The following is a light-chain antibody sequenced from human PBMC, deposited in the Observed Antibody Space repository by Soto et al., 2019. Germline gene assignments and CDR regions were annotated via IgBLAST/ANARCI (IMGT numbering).Light chain of an antibody. J-gene: IGKJ1*01. CDR2: GAS. V-gene: IGKV3-15*01. CDR3: QQYINWPRT. CDR1: QSVSSN. Sequence: EIVMTQSPATLSVSPGERATLSCRASQSVSSNLAWYQQKPGQAPRLLIFGASTRAPGIPARCSGSGSGTEFTLTISSLQSEYFAVYYCQQYINWPRTFGQGTKVEIK.